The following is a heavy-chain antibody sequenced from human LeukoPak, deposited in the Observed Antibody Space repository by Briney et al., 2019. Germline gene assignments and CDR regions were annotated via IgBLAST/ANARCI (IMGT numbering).Heavy chain of an antibody. CDR2: INPSGGST. J-gene: IGHJ5*02. Sequence: ASVKVSCNASGYTFTSYYMHWVRQAPGQGLEWMGIINPSGGSTSYAQKFQGRVTMTRDTSTSTVYMELSSLRSEDTAVYYCAREEGAYGDYGDWFDPWGQGTLVTVSS. V-gene: IGHV1-46*03. CDR3: AREEGAYGDYGDWFDP. CDR1: GYTFTSYY. D-gene: IGHD4-17*01.